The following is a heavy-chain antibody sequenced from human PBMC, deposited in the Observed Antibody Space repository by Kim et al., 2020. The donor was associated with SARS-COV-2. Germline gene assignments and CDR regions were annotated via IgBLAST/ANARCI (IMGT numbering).Heavy chain of an antibody. Sequence: GGSLRLSCAASGFTFSNAWMSWVRQAPGKGLEWVGRIKSKTDGGTTDYAAPVKGRFTISRDDSKNTLYLQMNSLKTEDTAVYYCTTDVDTAMVFYPWDGMDVWGQGTTVTVSS. J-gene: IGHJ6*02. CDR1: GFTFSNAW. D-gene: IGHD5-18*01. CDR3: TTDVDTAMVFYPWDGMDV. CDR2: IKSKTDGGTT. V-gene: IGHV3-15*01.